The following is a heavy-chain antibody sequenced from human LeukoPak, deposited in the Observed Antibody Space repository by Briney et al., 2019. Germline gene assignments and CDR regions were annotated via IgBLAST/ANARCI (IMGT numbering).Heavy chain of an antibody. CDR2: IYHSGST. V-gene: IGHV4-30-2*01. D-gene: IGHD2-2*01. J-gene: IGHJ5*02. Sequence: PSETLSLTCAVSGGSISSGGYSWSWLRQPPGKGLEWIGYIYHSGSTYYNPSLKSRVTISVDRSKNQFSLKLSSVTAADTAVYYCANYQLPPDAWFDPWGQGTLVTVSS. CDR3: ANYQLPPDAWFDP. CDR1: GGSISSGGYS.